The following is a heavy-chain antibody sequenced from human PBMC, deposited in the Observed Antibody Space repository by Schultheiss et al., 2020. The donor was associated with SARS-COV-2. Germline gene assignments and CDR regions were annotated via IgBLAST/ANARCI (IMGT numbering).Heavy chain of an antibody. CDR1: GFNLTTYW. CDR2: IYPGDSDT. D-gene: IGHD5-18*01. V-gene: IGHV5-51*01. Sequence: GESLKISCQASGFNLTTYWIAWVRQMPGKGLEWMGIIYPGDSDTRYSPSFQGQVTISADKSISTAYLQWSSLKASDTAMYYCARSERGYSYGSWFDPWGQGTLVTVSS. CDR3: ARSERGYSYGSWFDP. J-gene: IGHJ5*02.